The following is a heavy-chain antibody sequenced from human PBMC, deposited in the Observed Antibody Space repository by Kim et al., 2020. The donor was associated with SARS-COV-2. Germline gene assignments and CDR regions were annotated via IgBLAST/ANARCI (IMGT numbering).Heavy chain of an antibody. CDR3: ARGQEWTVSRYLDL. J-gene: IGHJ2*01. Sequence: VAHVKGRFTISRDTDKDSLYLQMSSLRAEDTAVFYCARGQEWTVSRYLDLWGRGTLVSVSS. V-gene: IGHV3-7*03. D-gene: IGHD3-3*01.